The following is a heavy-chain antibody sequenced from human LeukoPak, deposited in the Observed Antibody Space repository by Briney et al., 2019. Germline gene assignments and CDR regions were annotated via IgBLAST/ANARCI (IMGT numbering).Heavy chain of an antibody. J-gene: IGHJ6*03. Sequence: GASVKVSCKASGGTFSSYAISWVRQAPGQGLEWMGGIIPIFGTANYAQKFQGRVTITTDESTSTAYMELSSLRSEDTAVYYCASRKDGGNSDYYYMDVWGKGTTVTVSS. CDR1: GGTFSSYA. CDR3: ASRKDGGNSDYYYMDV. V-gene: IGHV1-69*05. CDR2: IIPIFGTA. D-gene: IGHD4-23*01.